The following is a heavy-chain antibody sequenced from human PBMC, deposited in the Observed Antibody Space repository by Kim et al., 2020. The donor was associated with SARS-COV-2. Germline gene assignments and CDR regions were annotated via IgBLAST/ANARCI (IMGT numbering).Heavy chain of an antibody. J-gene: IGHJ4*02. Sequence: GGSLRLSCAASGFTVSSNYMSWVRQAPGKGLEWVSVIYSGGSTYYADSVKGRFTISRDNSKNTLYLQMNSLRAEDTAVYYCARVHSSSWYDYYFDYWGQGTLVTVSS. CDR1: GFTVSSNY. CDR2: IYSGGST. V-gene: IGHV3-53*01. CDR3: ARVHSSSWYDYYFDY. D-gene: IGHD6-13*01.